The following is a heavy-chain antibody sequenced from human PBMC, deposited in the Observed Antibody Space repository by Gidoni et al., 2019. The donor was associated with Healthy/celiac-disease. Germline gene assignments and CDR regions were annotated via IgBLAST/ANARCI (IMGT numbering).Heavy chain of an antibody. D-gene: IGHD3-16*01. CDR3: TTVRQNLGGYYYYGMDV. CDR1: GFTFINAW. Sequence: EVQLVESGGGLVKPGGSLRLSCAASGFTFINAWMSWVRQAPGKGLEWVGRIKSKTDGGTTDYAAPVKGRFTISRDDSKNTLYLQMNSLKTEDTAVYYCTTVRQNLGGYYYYGMDVWGQGTTVTVSS. V-gene: IGHV3-15*01. J-gene: IGHJ6*02. CDR2: IKSKTDGGTT.